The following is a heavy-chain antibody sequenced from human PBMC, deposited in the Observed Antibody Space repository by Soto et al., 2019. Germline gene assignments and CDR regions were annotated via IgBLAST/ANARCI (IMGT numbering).Heavy chain of an antibody. V-gene: IGHV4-61*01. CDR1: GGSVSSGSYY. D-gene: IGHD3-9*01. CDR2: IYYSGST. CDR3: ARGGRYFDWLLKDNWFDP. J-gene: IGHJ5*02. Sequence: KPSETLSLTCTVSGGSVSSGSYYWSWIRQPPGKGLEWIGYIYYSGSTNYNPSLKSRVTISVDTSKNQFSLKLSSVTAADTAVYYCARGGRYFDWLLKDNWFDPWGQGTLVTVSS.